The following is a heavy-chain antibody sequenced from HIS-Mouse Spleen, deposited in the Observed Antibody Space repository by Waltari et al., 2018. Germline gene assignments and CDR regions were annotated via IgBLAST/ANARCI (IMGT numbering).Heavy chain of an antibody. CDR1: GYTFTSYD. Sequence: QVQLVQSGAEVKKPGASVKVSCKASGYTFTSYDINWVRQATGQGLEWMGWVNPNSGNRGNAKTFQGRVTMTRNTSISTAYMDLSSLRSEDTAVYYCARVYYDFWSGYYYWGQGTLVTVSS. CDR3: ARVYYDFWSGYYY. J-gene: IGHJ4*02. CDR2: VNPNSGNR. V-gene: IGHV1-8*01. D-gene: IGHD3-3*01.